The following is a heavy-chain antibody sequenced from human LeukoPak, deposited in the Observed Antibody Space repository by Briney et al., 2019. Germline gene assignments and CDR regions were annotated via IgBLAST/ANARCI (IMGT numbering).Heavy chain of an antibody. V-gene: IGHV3-7*01. D-gene: IGHD3-10*01. Sequence: GGSLRLSCVASGFTFSSYWMSWVRQAPGKGLEWVANIKQDGSEKYYVDSVKGRFTISRDSAKNSLYLQMNSLRAEDTAVYYCARVSSKATVRGLITKKNYYYYYMDVWGKGTTVTISS. CDR2: IKQDGSEK. CDR1: GFTFSSYW. J-gene: IGHJ6*03. CDR3: ARVSSKATVRGLITKKNYYYYYMDV.